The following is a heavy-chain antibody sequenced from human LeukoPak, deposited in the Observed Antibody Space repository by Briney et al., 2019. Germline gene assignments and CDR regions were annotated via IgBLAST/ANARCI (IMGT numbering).Heavy chain of an antibody. J-gene: IGHJ4*02. Sequence: ASVKVSCKASGYTFTGYYMHWVRQAPGQGLEWMGWISAYNGNTDYAQKLQGGVTMTTDTSTSTAYMELRSLRSDDTAVYYCARRSAPFDFDYWGQGTLVTVSS. V-gene: IGHV1-18*04. CDR3: ARRSAPFDFDY. CDR2: ISAYNGNT. CDR1: GYTFTGYY.